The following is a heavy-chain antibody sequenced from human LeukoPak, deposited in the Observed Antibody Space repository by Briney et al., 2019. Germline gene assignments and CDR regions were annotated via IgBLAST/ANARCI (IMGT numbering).Heavy chain of an antibody. Sequence: SETLSLTCTVSGGSISSSSYYWGWIRQPPGKGLEWIGSIYYSGSTYYNPSLKSRVTISVDTSKNQFSLKLSSVTAADTAVYYCAKETNYYHSGSYWEHIQHWGQGTLVTDSS. V-gene: IGHV4-39*07. J-gene: IGHJ1*01. D-gene: IGHD3-10*01. CDR3: AKETNYYHSGSYWEHIQH. CDR2: IYYSGST. CDR1: GGSISSSSYY.